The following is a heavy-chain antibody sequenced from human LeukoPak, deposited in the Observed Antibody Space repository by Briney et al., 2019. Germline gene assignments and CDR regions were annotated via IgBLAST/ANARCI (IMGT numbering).Heavy chain of an antibody. J-gene: IGHJ6*02. Sequence: GSLRLSCAASGFTFNSYSMNWVRQAPGKGLEWVSYISSSSSTIYYADSVKGRFTISRDNAKNSLFLQMNSLRAEDTAIYYCARISPTVTHYYYYGMDVWGQGTTVTVSS. V-gene: IGHV3-48*01. CDR1: GFTFNSYS. D-gene: IGHD4-17*01. CDR3: ARISPTVTHYYYYGMDV. CDR2: ISSSSSTI.